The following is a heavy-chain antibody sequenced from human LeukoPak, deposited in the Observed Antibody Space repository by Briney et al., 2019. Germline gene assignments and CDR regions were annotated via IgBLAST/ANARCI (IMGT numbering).Heavy chain of an antibody. D-gene: IGHD2-2*01. CDR3: AKEKAGYCSSTSCFDGYDY. CDR1: GFTSSSYA. J-gene: IGHJ4*02. V-gene: IGHV3-23*01. Sequence: GGSLRLSCAASGFTSSSYAMSWVRQAPGKGLEWVSAISGSGGSTYYADSVKGRFSISRDNSKNTLYLQLNSLRAEDTAVYYCAKEKAGYCSSTSCFDGYDYWGQGSLVTVSS. CDR2: ISGSGGST.